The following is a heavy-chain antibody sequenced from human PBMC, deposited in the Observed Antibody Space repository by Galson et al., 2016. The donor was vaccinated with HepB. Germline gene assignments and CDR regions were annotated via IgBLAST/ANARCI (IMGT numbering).Heavy chain of an antibody. CDR1: GYTFTGYY. Sequence: SVKVSCKASGYTFTGYYMHWVRQAPGQGLEWMGWINPNSGGTNYAQKFQGRVTMTRDTSISTAYMDLSRLRSDDTAVYYCVRRWVMDWRTKERVEDVWGKGTTVTVSS. CDR2: INPNSGGT. J-gene: IGHJ6*04. D-gene: IGHD3/OR15-3a*01. V-gene: IGHV1-2*02. CDR3: VRRWVMDWRTKERVEDV.